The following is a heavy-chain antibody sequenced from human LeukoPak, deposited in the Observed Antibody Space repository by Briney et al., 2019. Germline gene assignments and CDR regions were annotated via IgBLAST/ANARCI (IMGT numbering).Heavy chain of an antibody. CDR2: ISGSGGST. D-gene: IGHD2-15*01. CDR3: VREYCSGGSCSDAFDI. CDR1: GFTFSSYA. J-gene: IGHJ3*02. V-gene: IGHV3-23*01. Sequence: GGSLRLSCAASGFTFSSYAMSWVRQAPGKGLEWVSAISGSGGSTYYADSVKGRFTISRDNPKSTMYLQMNNVRAEDTAVYYCVREYCSGGSCSDAFDIWGQGTMVTVSS.